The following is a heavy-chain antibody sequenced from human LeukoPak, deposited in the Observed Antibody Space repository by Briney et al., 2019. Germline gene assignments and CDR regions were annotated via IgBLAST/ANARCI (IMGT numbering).Heavy chain of an antibody. CDR3: ARGVARTYYSDTSGYAAADY. D-gene: IGHD3-22*01. V-gene: IGHV4-34*01. Sequence: SETLSLTCAVYGESFSGYYWSWIRQPPGKELEWIGEINHSGSTNYNPSLKSRVTISVDTSKNQFSLKLSSVTAADTAVYYCARGVARTYYSDTSGYAAADYWGQGTLVTVSS. CDR1: GESFSGYY. J-gene: IGHJ4*02. CDR2: INHSGST.